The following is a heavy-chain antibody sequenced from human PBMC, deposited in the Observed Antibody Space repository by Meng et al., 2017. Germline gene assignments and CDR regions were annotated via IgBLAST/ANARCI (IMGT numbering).Heavy chain of an antibody. J-gene: IGHJ6*02. D-gene: IGHD2-21*02. CDR3: AREHIVVVTAILGTKYYYYGMDV. CDR1: GGSISSSSYY. V-gene: IGHV4-39*07. Sequence: GSLRLSCTVSGGSISSSSYYWGWIRQPPGKGLEWIGSIYYSGSTYYNPSLKSRVTISVDTSKNQFSLKLSSVTAADTAVYYCAREHIVVVTAILGTKYYYYGMDVWGQGTTVTVSS. CDR2: IYYSGST.